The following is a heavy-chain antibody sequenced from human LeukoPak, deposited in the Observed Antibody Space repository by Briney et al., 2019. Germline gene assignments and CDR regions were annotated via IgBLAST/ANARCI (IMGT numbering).Heavy chain of an antibody. CDR1: GYTFTGYY. J-gene: IGHJ6*03. D-gene: IGHD2-2*01. V-gene: IGHV1-2*02. CDR2: INPNSGGT. Sequence: ASVKVSCKASGYTFTGYYMHWVRQAPGQGLEWMGWINPNSGGTNYAQKFQGRVTMTRDTSISTAYMELSRLRSDDTAVYYCARAARGVVVPGYYYYMDVWGKGTTVTISS. CDR3: ARAARGVVVPGYYYYMDV.